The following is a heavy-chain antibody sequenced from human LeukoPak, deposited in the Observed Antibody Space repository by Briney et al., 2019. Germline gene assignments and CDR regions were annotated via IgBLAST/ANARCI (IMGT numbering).Heavy chain of an antibody. J-gene: IGHJ4*02. CDR2: INHSGST. Sequence: KPSETLSLTCAVYGGSFSGYYWSWIRQPPGKGLEWIGEINHSGSTNYNPSLKSRVTISVDTSKNQFSLKLSSVTAADTAVYYCARVPRIYGDYPNFDYWGQGTLVTVSS. D-gene: IGHD4-17*01. CDR1: GGSFSGYY. V-gene: IGHV4-34*01. CDR3: ARVPRIYGDYPNFDY.